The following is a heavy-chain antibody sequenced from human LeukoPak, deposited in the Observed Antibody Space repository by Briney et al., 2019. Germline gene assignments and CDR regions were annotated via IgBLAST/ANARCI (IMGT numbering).Heavy chain of an antibody. CDR3: ARDEVATTLDY. V-gene: IGHV3-30*14. CDR1: GFTFSSYA. Sequence: GGSLRLSCAASGFTFSSYAMHWVRQAPGKGLEWVAVISYDGSNKYYADSVKGRFTISRDNSKNTLYLQMNSLRAEDTGVYYCARDEVATTLDYWGQGTLVTVSS. CDR2: ISYDGSNK. D-gene: IGHD5-12*01. J-gene: IGHJ4*02.